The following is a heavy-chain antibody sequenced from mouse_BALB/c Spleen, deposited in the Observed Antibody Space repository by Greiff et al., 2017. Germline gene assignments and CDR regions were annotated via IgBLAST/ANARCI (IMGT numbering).Heavy chain of an antibody. V-gene: IGHV2-9*02. D-gene: IGHD3-2*02. CDR3: ARDRRLPYYAMDY. CDR1: GFSLTSYG. CDR2: IWAGGST. Sequence: VMLVESGPGLVAPSQSLSITCTVSGFSLTSYGVHWVRQPPGKGLEWLGVIWAGGSTNYNSALMSRLSISKDNSKSQVFLKMNSLQTDDTAMYYCARDRRLPYYAMDYWGQGTSVTVSS. J-gene: IGHJ4*01.